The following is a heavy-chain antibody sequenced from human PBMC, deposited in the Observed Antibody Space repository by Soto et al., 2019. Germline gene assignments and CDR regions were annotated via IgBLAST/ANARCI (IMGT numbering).Heavy chain of an antibody. CDR1: SGSNIRDGYY. V-gene: IGHV4-31*03. J-gene: IGHJ4*02. CDR3: ARATPAGSADF. Sequence: PSGTMDITCTVSSGSNIRDGYYWRWIRQHPGKGLEWIAYISYSGSSYSNPSLKSRVTISADTSKNQFSLRLTSVTAADTAVYFCARATPAGSADFWGQGTLVPVSS. D-gene: IGHD2-2*01. CDR2: ISYSGSS.